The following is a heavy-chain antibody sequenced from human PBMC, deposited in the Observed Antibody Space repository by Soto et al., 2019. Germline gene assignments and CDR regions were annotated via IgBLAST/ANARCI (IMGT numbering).Heavy chain of an antibody. D-gene: IGHD2-15*01. J-gene: IGHJ4*02. Sequence: QPGGSLRLSCAASGFTFSSYWMSWVRQAPGKGLEWVANIKQDGSEKYYVDSVKGRFTISRDNAKNSLYLQMNSLRAEDTAVYYCARPYCSGGSCPVDYWGQGTLVTVSS. CDR3: ARPYCSGGSCPVDY. CDR2: IKQDGSEK. CDR1: GFTFSSYW. V-gene: IGHV3-7*01.